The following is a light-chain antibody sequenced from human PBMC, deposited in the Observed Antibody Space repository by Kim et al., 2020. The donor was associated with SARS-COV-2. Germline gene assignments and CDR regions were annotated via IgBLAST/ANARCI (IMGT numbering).Light chain of an antibody. CDR2: EVS. Sequence: QSALTQPASVSGSPGQSITISCTGTSSDVGTYNLVSWYQHHPGKAPKLMIYEVSERPSGVSNRFSGSKSGYTAALTISGLQAEDEADYYCCSYAGSTDWVFGGGTKLTVL. CDR3: CSYAGSTDWV. CDR1: SSDVGTYNL. V-gene: IGLV2-23*02. J-gene: IGLJ3*02.